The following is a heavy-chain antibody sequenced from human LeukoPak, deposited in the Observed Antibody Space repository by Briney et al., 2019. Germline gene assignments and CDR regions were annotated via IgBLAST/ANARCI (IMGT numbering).Heavy chain of an antibody. Sequence: GSLRLSCAASGFTFSSYAMHWVRQAPGKGLEWVAVISYDGSNKYYADSVKGRFTISRDNSKNTLYLQMNSLRAEDTAVYYCARGAVAGLNYFDYWGQGTLVTVSS. V-gene: IGHV3-30-3*01. CDR2: ISYDGSNK. D-gene: IGHD6-19*01. J-gene: IGHJ4*02. CDR1: GFTFSSYA. CDR3: ARGAVAGLNYFDY.